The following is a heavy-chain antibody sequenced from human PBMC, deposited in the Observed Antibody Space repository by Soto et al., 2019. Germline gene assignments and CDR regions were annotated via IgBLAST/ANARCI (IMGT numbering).Heavy chain of an antibody. CDR3: ARSYSITIFGVYYFDF. Sequence: SETLSLTCTVSGGSISSYYWSWIRQPPGKGLEWIGYIYYSGSTNYTPSLKSRVTISVDTSKNQFSLKLSSVTAADTAVYYCARSYSITIFGVYYFDFWGQGTLVTVSS. CDR2: IYYSGST. V-gene: IGHV4-59*01. J-gene: IGHJ4*02. CDR1: GGSISSYY. D-gene: IGHD3-3*01.